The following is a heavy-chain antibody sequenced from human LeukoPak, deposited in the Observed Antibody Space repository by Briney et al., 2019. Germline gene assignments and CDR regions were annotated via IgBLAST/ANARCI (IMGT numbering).Heavy chain of an antibody. Sequence: SETLSLTCTVSGGSLSSYYWSWVRQPAGKGLEWIGRIYTSGSTNYNPSLKSRVTMSVDTSKNQFSLKLSSVTAADTAVYYCASADYYDSSGYKVSGWYFDLWGRGTLVTVSS. V-gene: IGHV4-4*07. CDR1: GGSLSSYY. J-gene: IGHJ2*01. D-gene: IGHD3-22*01. CDR2: IYTSGST. CDR3: ASADYYDSSGYKVSGWYFDL.